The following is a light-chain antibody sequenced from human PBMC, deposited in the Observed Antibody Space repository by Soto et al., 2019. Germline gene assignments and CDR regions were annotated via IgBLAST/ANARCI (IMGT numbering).Light chain of an antibody. CDR1: SSDVGAYNY. Sequence: QSALTQPASVSGSPGQSITISCTRTSSDVGAYNYVSWYQQHPGKAPKLLISGVSDRPSGLSNRFSGSKSGNTASLTISGLQTEDEADYYCTSYTSSYTLVFGGGTKLTVL. J-gene: IGLJ2*01. V-gene: IGLV2-14*03. CDR2: GVS. CDR3: TSYTSSYTLV.